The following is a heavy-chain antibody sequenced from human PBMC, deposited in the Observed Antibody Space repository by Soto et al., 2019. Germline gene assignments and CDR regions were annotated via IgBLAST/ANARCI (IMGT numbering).Heavy chain of an antibody. J-gene: IGHJ4*02. CDR1: GYTLTELS. Sequence: ASVKVSCKVSGYTLTELSMHWVRQAPGKGLEWMGGFDPEDGETIYAQKFQGRVTMTEDTSTDTAYMELSSLRSEDTAVYYCAAEIAAAGYFDYWGQGTLVTVSS. CDR2: FDPEDGET. CDR3: AAEIAAAGYFDY. V-gene: IGHV1-24*01. D-gene: IGHD6-13*01.